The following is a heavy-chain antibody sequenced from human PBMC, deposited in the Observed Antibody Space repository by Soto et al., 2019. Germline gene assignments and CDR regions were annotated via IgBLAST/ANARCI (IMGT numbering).Heavy chain of an antibody. CDR2: VHTSGSS. V-gene: IGHV4-4*07. Sequence: QVQLRESGPGLVKPSETLSLTCNVSGGSISPHYVNWIRQPAGKGLCGIGRVHTSGSSDYSPSLKSRITISVDTYKKQFSLKLNSVTAADTAEYYCAREVYTSGWNYDFWGQGILATVSS. CDR3: AREVYTSGWNYDF. CDR1: GGSISPHY. J-gene: IGHJ4*02. D-gene: IGHD6-19*01.